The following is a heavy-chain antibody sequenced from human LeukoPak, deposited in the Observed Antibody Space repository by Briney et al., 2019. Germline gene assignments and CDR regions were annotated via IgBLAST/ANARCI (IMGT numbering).Heavy chain of an antibody. J-gene: IGHJ4*02. D-gene: IGHD5-24*01. CDR2: ISSSGSTI. CDR1: GFTFSDYY. V-gene: IGHV3-11*01. Sequence: GGSLRLSRAASGFTFSDYYMSWIRQAPGKGLEWVSYISSSGSTIYYADSMKGRFTISRDNAKNSLYLQMNSLRAEDTAVYYCARSGGRGRWLQESLFYFDYWGQGTLVTVSS. CDR3: ARSGGRGRWLQESLFYFDY.